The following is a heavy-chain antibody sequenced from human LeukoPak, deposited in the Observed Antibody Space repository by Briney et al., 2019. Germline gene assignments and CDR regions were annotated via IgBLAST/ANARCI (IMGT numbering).Heavy chain of an antibody. D-gene: IGHD3-22*01. J-gene: IGHJ4*02. Sequence: GASVKVSCKASGYTFAAYYMYWVRQAPGQGLEWMGWIRPNSGGTNYTQKFQGRVTMTRDTSINTAYMELSRLTSDDTAVYYCATPLLYYYDSSTYYSFDYWGQGILVTVSS. V-gene: IGHV1-2*02. CDR1: GYTFAAYY. CDR3: ATPLLYYYDSSTYYSFDY. CDR2: IRPNSGGT.